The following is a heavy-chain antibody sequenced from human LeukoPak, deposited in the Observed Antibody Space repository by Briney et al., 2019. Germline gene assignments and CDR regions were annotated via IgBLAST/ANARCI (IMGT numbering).Heavy chain of an antibody. J-gene: IGHJ6*02. CDR2: ISSSGSTI. Sequence: GGSLRLSCAASGFTFSDYYMSWIRQAPGKGLEWVSYISSSGSTIYYADSVKGRFTISRDNAKNSLYLQMNSLRAEDTAVYYCARDCGDYAPSCYYGMDVWGQGTTVTVSS. V-gene: IGHV3-11*01. D-gene: IGHD4-17*01. CDR3: ARDCGDYAPSCYYGMDV. CDR1: GFTFSDYY.